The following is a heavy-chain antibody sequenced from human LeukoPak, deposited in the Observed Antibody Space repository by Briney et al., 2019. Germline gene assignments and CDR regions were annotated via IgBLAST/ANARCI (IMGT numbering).Heavy chain of an antibody. Sequence: GGSLRLSCAASGFTFSSYWMHWVRQAPGKGLVWVSRINSDGSSTSYADSVKGRFTISRDNAKNTLYLQMNSLRAEDTAVYYCAKGAWYYDSSGYYVFDYWGQGALVTVSS. CDR3: AKGAWYYDSSGYYVFDY. D-gene: IGHD3-22*01. V-gene: IGHV3-74*01. CDR1: GFTFSSYW. J-gene: IGHJ4*02. CDR2: INSDGSST.